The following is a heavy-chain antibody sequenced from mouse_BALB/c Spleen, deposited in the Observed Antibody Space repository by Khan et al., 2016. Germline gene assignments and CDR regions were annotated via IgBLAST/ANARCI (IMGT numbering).Heavy chain of an antibody. CDR2: ISSDSSTK. CDR1: GFTFSSFG. Sequence: EVELVESGGGLVQPGGSRKLSCAASGFTFSSFGMHWVRQAPEKGLEWVAYISSDSSTKYYADTVKGRFTISRDNPKNTLFLQMTSLRSEDTAIFSCARDRYDYWGQGTTLTVSS. J-gene: IGHJ2*01. V-gene: IGHV5-17*02. D-gene: IGHD2-14*01. CDR3: ARDRYDY.